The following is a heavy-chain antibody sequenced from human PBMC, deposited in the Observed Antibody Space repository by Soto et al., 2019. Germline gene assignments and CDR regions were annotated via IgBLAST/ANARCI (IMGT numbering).Heavy chain of an antibody. Sequence: LRLPSAASEFTFSSYAMDWVRQGPGKGLEWVAVVSIGGSTHYADSVRGRFTISRDNSKNTLSLQMNSLTAEDTAVYFCAKRRGAGGHFDYWGQGALVTVSS. V-gene: IGHV3-23*01. CDR2: VSIGGST. D-gene: IGHD2-15*01. CDR3: AKRRGAGGHFDY. J-gene: IGHJ4*02. CDR1: EFTFSSYA.